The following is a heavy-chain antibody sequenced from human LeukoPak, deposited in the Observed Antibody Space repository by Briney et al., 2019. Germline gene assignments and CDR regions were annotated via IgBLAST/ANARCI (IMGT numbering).Heavy chain of an antibody. J-gene: IGHJ4*02. V-gene: IGHV5-10-1*01. Sequence: GESLKISCKGSGYTFTSYWISWVRQMPGKGLEWMGRIDPSDSYTNYSPSFQGHVTISADKSVSTAYLQWSGLKASDTAMYYCARHRYSGSYYVGDYWGQGTPVTVSS. CDR3: ARHRYSGSYYVGDY. D-gene: IGHD1-26*01. CDR1: GYTFTSYW. CDR2: IDPSDSYT.